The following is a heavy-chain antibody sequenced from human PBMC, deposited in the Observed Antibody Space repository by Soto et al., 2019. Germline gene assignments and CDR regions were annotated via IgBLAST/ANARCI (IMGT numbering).Heavy chain of an antibody. D-gene: IGHD3-10*01. J-gene: IGHJ5*02. CDR3: TTEAALLWFDVRANWFDP. Sequence: EVQLVESGGGLVKPGGSLRLSCAASGFTFSNAWMSWVRQAPGKGLEWVGRIKSKTDGGTTDYAAPVKGRFTISRDDSKNTLYLQTNSLKTEDTAVYYCTTEAALLWFDVRANWFDPWGQGTLVTVSS. CDR2: IKSKTDGGTT. V-gene: IGHV3-15*01. CDR1: GFTFSNAW.